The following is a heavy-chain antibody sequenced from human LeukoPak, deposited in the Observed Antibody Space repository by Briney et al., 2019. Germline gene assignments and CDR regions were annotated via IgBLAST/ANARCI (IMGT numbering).Heavy chain of an antibody. D-gene: IGHD3-10*01. V-gene: IGHV3-74*01. Sequence: GGSLRLSCAASGFTFSSYWMHWVRQAPGKGLVWVSRINSDGSSTSYADSVKGRFTISRDNAKNTLYLQMNSLRAEDTAVYYCAREPSYYYGSGDRGYYYYYGMDVWGQGTTVTVSS. CDR2: INSDGSST. CDR1: GFTFSSYW. CDR3: AREPSYYYGSGDRGYYYYYGMDV. J-gene: IGHJ6*02.